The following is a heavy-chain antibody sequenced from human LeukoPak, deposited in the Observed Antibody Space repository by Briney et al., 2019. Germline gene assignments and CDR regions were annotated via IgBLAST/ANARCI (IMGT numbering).Heavy chain of an antibody. D-gene: IGHD3-10*02. Sequence: GGSLRLSCAASGFTSNTYGMSWVRQAPGKGLEWVSGISGSGGATYYADSVKGRFTVSRDDPHNTLYLQMNSVRAEDTAVYYCAELGITMIGGVWGKGTTVTISS. V-gene: IGHV3-23*01. CDR1: GFTSNTYG. J-gene: IGHJ6*04. CDR2: ISGSGGAT. CDR3: AELGITMIGGV.